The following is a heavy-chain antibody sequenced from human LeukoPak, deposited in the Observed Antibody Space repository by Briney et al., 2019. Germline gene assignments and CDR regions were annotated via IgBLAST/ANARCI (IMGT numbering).Heavy chain of an antibody. CDR3: ARTATVVTYFDS. V-gene: IGHV4-59*01. J-gene: IGHJ4*02. CDR1: GGSISSYY. Sequence: SETLSLTCTVSGGSISSYYWSWIRQPPGKGLEWIGYIYYSGSTNYNPSLKSRVTISVDTSKNQFSLQLSSVTAADTAVYYCARTATVVTYFDSWGQGTLVTVSS. D-gene: IGHD4-23*01. CDR2: IYYSGST.